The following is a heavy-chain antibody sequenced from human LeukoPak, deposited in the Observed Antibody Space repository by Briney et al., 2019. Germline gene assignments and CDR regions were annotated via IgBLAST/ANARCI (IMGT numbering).Heavy chain of an antibody. CDR3: ARLFIAYMGTTGTTAHHAFDI. CDR1: GGTFSSYA. D-gene: IGHD1-1*01. Sequence: SVKVSCKASGGTFSSYAISWVRQAPGQGLEWMGGIIPIFGTANYAQKFQGRVMITADESTSTAYMELSSLRSEDTAVYYCARLFIAYMGTTGTTAHHAFDIWGQGTMVTVSS. CDR2: IIPIFGTA. J-gene: IGHJ3*02. V-gene: IGHV1-69*13.